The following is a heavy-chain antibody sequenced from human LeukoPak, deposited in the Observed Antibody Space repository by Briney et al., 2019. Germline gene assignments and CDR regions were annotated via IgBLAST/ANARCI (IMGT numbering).Heavy chain of an antibody. V-gene: IGHV4-39*07. J-gene: IGHJ3*02. CDR3: ARGSNKDAFDI. Sequence: SETLSLTCTVSGGSISSSNYYWGWIRQPPGKGLEWIGEINHSGSTNYNPSLKSRVTISVDTSKNQFSLKLSSVTAADTAVYYCARGSNKDAFDIWGQGTMVTVSS. D-gene: IGHD2/OR15-2a*01. CDR1: GGSISSSNYY. CDR2: INHSGST.